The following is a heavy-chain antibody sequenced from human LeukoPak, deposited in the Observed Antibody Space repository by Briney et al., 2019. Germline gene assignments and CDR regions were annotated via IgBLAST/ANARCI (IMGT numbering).Heavy chain of an antibody. D-gene: IGHD2-15*01. V-gene: IGHV4-39*01. CDR2: IYYSGSI. J-gene: IGHJ4*02. Sequence: PSETLSLTCTVSGDSISSSSYYWGWIRQPPGRGLEWIGSIYYSGSIYYNPSLKSRATIFVDTSKNQFSLKLSSVTAADTAVYYCARHIPIVVVIAATYYFDFWGLGTLVTVSS. CDR3: ARHIPIVVVIAATYYFDF. CDR1: GDSISSSSYY.